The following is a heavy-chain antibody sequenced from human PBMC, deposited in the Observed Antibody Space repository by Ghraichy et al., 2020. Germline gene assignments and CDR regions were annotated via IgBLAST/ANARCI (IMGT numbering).Heavy chain of an antibody. Sequence: SETLSLTCTVSGGSISSGGYYWSWIRQHPGKGLEWIGYIYYSGSTYYNPSLKSRVTISVDTSKNQFSLKLSSVTAADTAVYYCARVPPSIYYDSSGYPTRILFDPWGQGTLVTVSS. CDR2: IYYSGST. J-gene: IGHJ5*02. V-gene: IGHV4-31*03. CDR1: GGSISSGGYY. D-gene: IGHD3-22*01. CDR3: ARVPPSIYYDSSGYPTRILFDP.